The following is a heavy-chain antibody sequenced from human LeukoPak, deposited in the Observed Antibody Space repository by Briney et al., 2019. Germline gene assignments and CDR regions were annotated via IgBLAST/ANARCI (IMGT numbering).Heavy chain of an antibody. CDR2: IWYDGSNK. D-gene: IGHD2-21*02. J-gene: IGHJ4*02. Sequence: GGSLRLSCAASGFTFRSYGMHWVRQAPGKGLEWVAIIWYDGSNKYYADSVKGRITISRDNSKNTLYLQMNSLRAEDTAVYYCATVRGCGGDCYYIDYWAQGTLVTVSS. V-gene: IGHV3-33*01. CDR3: ATVRGCGGDCYYIDY. CDR1: GFTFRSYG.